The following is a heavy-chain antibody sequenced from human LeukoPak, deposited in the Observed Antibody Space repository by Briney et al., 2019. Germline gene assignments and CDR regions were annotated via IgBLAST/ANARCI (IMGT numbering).Heavy chain of an antibody. CDR2: INPNSGGT. V-gene: IGHV1-2*06. D-gene: IGHD3-10*01. J-gene: IGHJ4*02. CDR3: ARMSFGGWYYYGSGSSDY. Sequence: ASVKVSCKASGYTFTSYGISWVRQAPGQGLEWMGRINPNSGGTNYAQKFQGRVTMTRDTSISTAYMELSRLRSDDTAVYYCARMSFGGWYYYGSGSSDYWGQGTLVTVSS. CDR1: GYTFTSYG.